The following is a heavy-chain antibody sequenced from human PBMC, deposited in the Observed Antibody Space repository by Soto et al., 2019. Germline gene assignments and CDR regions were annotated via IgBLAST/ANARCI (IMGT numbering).Heavy chain of an antibody. V-gene: IGHV4-34*01. CDR3: ARGHHLMVRGVKGWFDP. D-gene: IGHD3-10*01. CDR1: GGSFSGYY. CDR2: INHSGST. J-gene: IGHJ5*02. Sequence: SETLSLTCAVYGGSFSGYYWSWIRQPPGKGLEWIGEINHSGSTNYNPSLKSRVTISVDTSKNQFSLKLSSVTAADTAVYYCARGHHLMVRGVKGWFDPWGQGTLVTVSS.